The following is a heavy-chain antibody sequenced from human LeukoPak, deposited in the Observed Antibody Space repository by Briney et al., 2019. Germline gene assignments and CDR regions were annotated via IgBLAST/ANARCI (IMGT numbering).Heavy chain of an antibody. D-gene: IGHD1-26*01. CDR3: ARGPWELLYYFDY. CDR2: INPNSGGT. J-gene: IGHJ4*02. Sequence: ASVKVSCKASGYTFTGYYMHWVRQAPGQGLEWMGWINPNSGGTNYAQKFQGRVTMTRDTSISTAYVELSSLRSEDTAVYYCARGPWELLYYFDYWGQGTLVTVSS. V-gene: IGHV1-2*02. CDR1: GYTFTGYY.